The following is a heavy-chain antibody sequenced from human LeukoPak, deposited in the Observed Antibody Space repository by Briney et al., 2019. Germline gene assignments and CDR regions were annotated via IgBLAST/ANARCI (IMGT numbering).Heavy chain of an antibody. CDR1: GGSFSGCY. D-gene: IGHD2-2*01. CDR2: INHSGST. Sequence: SETLSLTCAVYGGSFSGCYWSWIRQPPGKGLEWIGEINHSGSTNYNPSLKSRVTISVDTSKNQFSLKLSSVTAADTAVYYCARKVPAAKNWYDPWGQGTLVTVSS. J-gene: IGHJ5*02. V-gene: IGHV4-34*01. CDR3: ARKVPAAKNWYDP.